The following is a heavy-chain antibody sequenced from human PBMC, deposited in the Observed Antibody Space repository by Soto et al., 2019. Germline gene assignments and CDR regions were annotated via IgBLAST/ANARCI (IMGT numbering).Heavy chain of an antibody. V-gene: IGHV5-51*01. CDR1: GYSFTDYW. CDR2: IYPGDSDT. D-gene: IGHD6-13*01. Sequence: GASLKISCKSSGYSFTDYWIGWVRQMPGKGLEWMGIIYPGDSDTRYSPSFQGQVTISADKSISTAYLQWSSLKASDTAMYYCARLQAAAGDNDLTFDYWGQGTLVTVSS. J-gene: IGHJ4*02. CDR3: ARLQAAAGDNDLTFDY.